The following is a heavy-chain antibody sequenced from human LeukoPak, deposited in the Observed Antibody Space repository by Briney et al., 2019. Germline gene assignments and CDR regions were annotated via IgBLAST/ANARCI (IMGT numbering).Heavy chain of an antibody. V-gene: IGHV3-15*01. D-gene: IGHD3-9*01. Sequence: GGSLRLSCAASGFTFSNAWMSWVRQAPGKGLEWVGRIKSKTDGGTTDYAAPVKGRFTISRDDSKNTLYLQMNSLKTEDTAVYYCTTDRLSRCFETGSYNYFDYWGQGTLVTVSS. CDR1: GFTFSNAW. CDR2: IKSKTDGGTT. CDR3: TTDRLSRCFETGSYNYFDY. J-gene: IGHJ4*02.